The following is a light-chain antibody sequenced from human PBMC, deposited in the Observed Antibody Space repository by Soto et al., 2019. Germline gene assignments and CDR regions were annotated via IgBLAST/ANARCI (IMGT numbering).Light chain of an antibody. V-gene: IGLV2-14*01. J-gene: IGLJ2*01. CDR2: EVS. Sequence: QSALTQPASVSGSPGQSITLSCTGTSSDVGAYDYVSWYQQHPGRAPKLIIFEVSNRPSGVSNRFFGSKSANTASLTISGLQAEDEAHYYCTSHTTSTTLPVVFGGGTQLTVL. CDR3: TSHTTSTTLPVV. CDR1: SSDVGAYDY.